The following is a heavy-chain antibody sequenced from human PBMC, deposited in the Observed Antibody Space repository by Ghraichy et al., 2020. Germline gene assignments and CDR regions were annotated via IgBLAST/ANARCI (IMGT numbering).Heavy chain of an antibody. CDR3: AKSRDGGTYSPHDAFDI. V-gene: IGHV3-48*01. D-gene: IGHD1-26*01. CDR2: INSRSDTQ. J-gene: IGHJ3*02. CDR1: GFTFSAYS. Sequence: GESLNISCAASGFTFSAYSMNWVRQAPGKGLEWVSYINSRSDTQYYADSVRGRFAISRDNGKNSLYLQMNSLRAEDTAVYYCAKSRDGGTYSPHDAFDIWGQGTMVTVSS.